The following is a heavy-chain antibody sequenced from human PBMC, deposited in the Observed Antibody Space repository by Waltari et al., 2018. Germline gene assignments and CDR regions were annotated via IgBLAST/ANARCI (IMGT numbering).Heavy chain of an antibody. CDR3: ARLNPSGRRYFDY. J-gene: IGHJ4*02. V-gene: IGHV4-34*01. CDR2: INHSGST. Sequence: QVQLQQWGAGLLKPSETLSLTCAVYGGSFSGYYWSWIRQPPGKGLEWIGEINHSGSTNYNPSLKSRVTISVDTSKNQFSLKLSSVTAADTAVYYCARLNPSGRRYFDYWGQGTLVTVSS. D-gene: IGHD3-10*01. CDR1: GGSFSGYY.